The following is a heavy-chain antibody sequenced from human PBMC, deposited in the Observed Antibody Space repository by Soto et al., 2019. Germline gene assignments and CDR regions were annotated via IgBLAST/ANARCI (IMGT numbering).Heavy chain of an antibody. CDR2: IYYGGST. Sequence: QVQLQESGPGLVKPSQTLSLTCTVSGGSISSVGYYWSWIRQHPGNGLEWIGYIYYGGSTYYNPSLKSRDTISVDTSTNQFSLKLSSVTAADTAVYYCAREGGIVGATAADYWGQGTLVTVSS. V-gene: IGHV4-31*03. D-gene: IGHD1-26*01. CDR3: AREGGIVGATAADY. CDR1: GGSISSVGYY. J-gene: IGHJ4*02.